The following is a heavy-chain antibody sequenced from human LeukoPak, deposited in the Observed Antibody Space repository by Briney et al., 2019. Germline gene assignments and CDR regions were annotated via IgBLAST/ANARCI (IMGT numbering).Heavy chain of an antibody. CDR2: MSGSGYYT. Sequence: GGSLRLSCAASGFAFSNFAMSWVRQAPGKGLEWVSAMSGSGYYTYYVESVRGRFTISRDNSKNTLYLHMNSLRADDTAVYYCAKMEGQRLYDYCMDVWGRGTTVTVSS. V-gene: IGHV3-23*01. CDR3: AKMEGQRLYDYCMDV. J-gene: IGHJ6*03. D-gene: IGHD3-3*01. CDR1: GFAFSNFA.